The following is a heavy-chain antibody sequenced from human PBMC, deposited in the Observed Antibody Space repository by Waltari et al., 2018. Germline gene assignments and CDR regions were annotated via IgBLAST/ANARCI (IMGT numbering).Heavy chain of an antibody. CDR3: ARGGDCSGGSCYSHVYYYYGMDV. Sequence: QVQLVQSGAEVKKPGASVKVSCKASGYTFTSYDINWVRQATGQGLEWMGWMNPNSGNTGYAQKFQGRVTMTRNTSISTAYMELSSLRSEDTAVYYCARGGDCSGGSCYSHVYYYYGMDVWGQGTTVTVSS. J-gene: IGHJ6*02. V-gene: IGHV1-8*02. CDR2: MNPNSGNT. CDR1: GYTFTSYD. D-gene: IGHD2-15*01.